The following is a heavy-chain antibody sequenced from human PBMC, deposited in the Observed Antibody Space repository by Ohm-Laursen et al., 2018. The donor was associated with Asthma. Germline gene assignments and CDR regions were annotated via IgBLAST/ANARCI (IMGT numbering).Heavy chain of an antibody. CDR1: GGSINNFY. D-gene: IGHD2/OR15-2a*01. J-gene: IGHJ5*02. CDR2: IHDSGNT. CDR3: ARGVVSRTTPNWFDP. V-gene: IGHV4-59*07. Sequence: SDTLSLTCTVSGGSINNFYWHWIRQPPGKGLEWIGYIHDSGNTQYNPSLKSRVTISLDTSKRQFSLSLNSASAADTAVYYCARGVVSRTTPNWFDPWGQGTLVTVSS.